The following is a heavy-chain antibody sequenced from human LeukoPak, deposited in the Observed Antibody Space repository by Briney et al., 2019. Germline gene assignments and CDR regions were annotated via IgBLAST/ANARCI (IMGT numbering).Heavy chain of an antibody. CDR3: AKVPYDSSGYYYFDY. J-gene: IGHJ4*02. Sequence: PGGSLRLSCAASGFTFSSYAMSWVRQAPGKGLEWVSAISGSGGSTYYADSVKGRFTISRDNSKNTLYLQMNRLRAEDTAVYYCAKVPYDSSGYYYFDYWGQGTLVTVSS. V-gene: IGHV3-23*01. CDR2: ISGSGGST. CDR1: GFTFSSYA. D-gene: IGHD3-22*01.